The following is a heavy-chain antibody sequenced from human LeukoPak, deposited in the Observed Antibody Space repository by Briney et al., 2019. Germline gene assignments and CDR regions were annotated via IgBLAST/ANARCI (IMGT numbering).Heavy chain of an antibody. D-gene: IGHD5-24*01. J-gene: IGHJ4*02. CDR1: GYSFTSYW. V-gene: IGHV5-51*01. CDR2: IYPGDSGT. CDR3: ARSLGSHNYQPHCFDY. Sequence: GESPKISCKGSGYSFTSYWIGWVRQMPGKGLEWMGIIYPGDSGTRYQGQVTISADKSISTAYLQWSSLKASDTAMYYCARSLGSHNYQPHCFDYWGQGTLVTVSS.